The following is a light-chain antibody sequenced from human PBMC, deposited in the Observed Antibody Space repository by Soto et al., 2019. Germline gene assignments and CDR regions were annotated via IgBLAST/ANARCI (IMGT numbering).Light chain of an antibody. Sequence: DIQMTQCPSSLSASVWDIVTITWLASQSSSIYLNWYQQKPGKATKLLIYTASSLQSGVPSRFSGSGSGTDFTLTISSLQPEDFAVYICQQYGTSPRTFGQGTRLEIK. CDR1: QSSSIY. V-gene: IGKV1-39*01. CDR2: TAS. J-gene: IGKJ5*01. CDR3: QQYGTSPRT.